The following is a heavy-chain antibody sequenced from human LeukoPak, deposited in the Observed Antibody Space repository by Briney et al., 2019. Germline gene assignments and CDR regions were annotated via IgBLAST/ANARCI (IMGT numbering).Heavy chain of an antibody. V-gene: IGHV3-74*01. CDR3: TRAYDSGTYSSFDY. CDR1: GFSFTSYW. D-gene: IGHD3-10*01. CDR2: INTDGSGT. Sequence: GGSLRLSCAGSGFSFTSYWMHWVRQAPGKGLVWVSCINTDGSGTTYADSVKGRFTISRDNAKKTLYLQMNGLRAEDTAVYYCTRAYDSGTYSSFDYWGQGTLVTVTS. J-gene: IGHJ4*02.